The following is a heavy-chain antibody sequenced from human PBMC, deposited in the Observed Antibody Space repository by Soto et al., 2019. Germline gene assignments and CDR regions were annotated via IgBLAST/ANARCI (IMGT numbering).Heavy chain of an antibody. J-gene: IGHJ5*02. V-gene: IGHV3-21*06. Sequence: EGALRRSCAASGCSFSGHSFNWVRQAPGQGLEWIAYISSRSSLILYADSVRGRFVISRDNALNSLYLQMNSPRDEDTAIYYCARERGEYDSGWYIDRWGQGSPVTVTS. CDR2: ISSRSSLI. CDR1: GCSFSGHS. CDR3: ARERGEYDSGWYIDR. D-gene: IGHD6-19*01.